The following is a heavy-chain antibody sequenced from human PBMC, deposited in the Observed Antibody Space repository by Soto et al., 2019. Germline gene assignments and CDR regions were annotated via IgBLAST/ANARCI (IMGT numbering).Heavy chain of an antibody. Sequence: SETLSLTCTVSGGPITGYYWSWIRQPPGKGLEFIGYIYHSGATEYTPSLKSRVTISVDKSENQFSLQMRSVSAADTAMYFCARLGLTGSPVQYHHYGLDVWGQGATVTVSS. CDR1: GGPITGYY. V-gene: IGHV4-59*03. CDR2: IYHSGAT. J-gene: IGHJ6*02. CDR3: ARLGLTGSPVQYHHYGLDV. D-gene: IGHD3-9*01.